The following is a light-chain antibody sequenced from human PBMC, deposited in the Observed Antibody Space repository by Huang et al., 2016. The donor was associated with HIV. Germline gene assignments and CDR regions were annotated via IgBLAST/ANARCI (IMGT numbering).Light chain of an antibody. J-gene: IGKJ2*01. CDR1: PSISSY. Sequence: DIQMTQSQSSLSASVGDRVTITCRASPSISSYLNWYKQKPGTAPKVLIYAATSLQSGVPSRFSGSGAGTDFTLTINNLQPEDSATYYCQQTYITPLTFGQGTKLEIK. CDR3: QQTYITPLT. CDR2: AAT. V-gene: IGKV1-39*01.